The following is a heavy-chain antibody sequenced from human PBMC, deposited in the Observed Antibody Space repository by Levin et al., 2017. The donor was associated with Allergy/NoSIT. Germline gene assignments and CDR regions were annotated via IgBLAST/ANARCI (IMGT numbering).Heavy chain of an antibody. D-gene: IGHD6-13*01. V-gene: IGHV3-48*03. Sequence: PGGSLRLSCAASGFTFSSFEMNWVRQAPGKGLEWVSHISSSGSTIYYADPVKGRFTISGDTAQNSLFLQMNSLGAEDAAVYYCARGRSRSLDYWGQGTLVTVSS. J-gene: IGHJ4*02. CDR3: ARGRSRSLDY. CDR2: ISSSGSTI. CDR1: GFTFSSFE.